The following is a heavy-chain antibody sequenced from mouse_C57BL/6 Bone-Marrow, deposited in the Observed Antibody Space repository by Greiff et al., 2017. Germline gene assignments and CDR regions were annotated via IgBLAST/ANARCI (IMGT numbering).Heavy chain of an antibody. CDR1: GYAFSSYW. CDR2: IYPGDGDT. Sequence: VQLQQSGAELVKPGASVKISCKASGYAFSSYWMNWVKQRPGKGLEWIGQIYPGDGDTNYNGKFKGKATLTADKSSSTAYMQLSSLTSEYSAVYFCARGYGSSSPWFAYWGQGTLVTVSA. CDR3: ARGYGSSSPWFAY. J-gene: IGHJ3*01. V-gene: IGHV1-80*01. D-gene: IGHD1-1*01.